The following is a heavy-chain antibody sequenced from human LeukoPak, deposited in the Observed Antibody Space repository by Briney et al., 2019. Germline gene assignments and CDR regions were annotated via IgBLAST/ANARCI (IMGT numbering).Heavy chain of an antibody. CDR3: ARRIPVAGLFDY. Sequence: PSETLSLTCTVSGGSLSIGGYYWSWIRQHPGKGPERIGYIFYIGSTYYNPSLKSRLTISQDPSKNQFSLKLSSVTAAATAVYYCARRIPVAGLFDYWGQGTLVTVSS. J-gene: IGHJ4*02. D-gene: IGHD6-19*01. CDR1: GGSLSIGGYY. CDR2: IFYIGST. V-gene: IGHV4-31*03.